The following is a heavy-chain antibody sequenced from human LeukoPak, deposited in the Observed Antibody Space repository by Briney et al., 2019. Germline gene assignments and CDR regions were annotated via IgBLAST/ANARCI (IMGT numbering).Heavy chain of an antibody. CDR2: IYYSGST. CDR1: GGSISSYY. J-gene: IGHJ5*02. D-gene: IGHD3-22*01. V-gene: IGHV4-59*12. CDR3: ARENFDYDSSVNWFDP. Sequence: PSETLSLTCTVSGGSISSYYWSWIRQPPGKGLEWIGYIYYSGSTNYNPSLKSRVTMSVDTSKNQFSLKLSSVTAADTAVYYCARENFDYDSSVNWFDPWGQGTLVTVSS.